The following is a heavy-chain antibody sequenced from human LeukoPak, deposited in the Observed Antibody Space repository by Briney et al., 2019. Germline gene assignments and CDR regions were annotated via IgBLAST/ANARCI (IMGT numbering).Heavy chain of an antibody. CDR2: MNPNSGNT. CDR1: GYTFTSYD. D-gene: IGHD3-10*01. V-gene: IGHV1-8*01. J-gene: IGHJ6*02. Sequence: ASVKVSCKASGYTFTSYDINWVRQATGQGLEWMGWMNPNSGNTGYAQKFQGRVTMTRNTSISTAYMELSSLRSEDTAGYYCARGQMVRGYYYYGMDVWGQGTTVTVSS. CDR3: ARGQMVRGYYYYGMDV.